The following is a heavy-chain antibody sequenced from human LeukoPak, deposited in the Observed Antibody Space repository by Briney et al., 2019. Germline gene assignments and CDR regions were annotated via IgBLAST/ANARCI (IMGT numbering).Heavy chain of an antibody. CDR2: IYYSGST. D-gene: IGHD3-10*01. CDR3: ARSRPYYYGSGSYYRYYYYMDV. Sequence: SETLSLTCAVYGGSFSSYYWSWTRQPPGKGLEWIGYIYYSGSTNYNPSLKSRVTISVDTSKNQFSLKLSSVTAADTAVYYCARSRPYYYGSGSYYRYYYYMDVWGKGTTVTISS. J-gene: IGHJ6*03. V-gene: IGHV4-59*01. CDR1: GGSFSSYY.